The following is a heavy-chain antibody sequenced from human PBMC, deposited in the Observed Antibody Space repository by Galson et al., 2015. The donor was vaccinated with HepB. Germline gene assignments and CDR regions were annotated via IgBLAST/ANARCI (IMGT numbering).Heavy chain of an antibody. CDR2: IWKDGSTI. CDR3: ARAGPSHYFDSSGYYVRHGFDI. Sequence: SLRLSCAAPGFTFSTYGMHWVRQAPGKGLEWVALIWKDGSTIHYAESVKGRFTVSRDNSKNTLDLQMNSLRAEDTAVYYCARAGPSHYFDSSGYYVRHGFDICGQGTIVIVSS. CDR1: GFTFSTYG. V-gene: IGHV3-33*01. D-gene: IGHD3-22*01. J-gene: IGHJ3*02.